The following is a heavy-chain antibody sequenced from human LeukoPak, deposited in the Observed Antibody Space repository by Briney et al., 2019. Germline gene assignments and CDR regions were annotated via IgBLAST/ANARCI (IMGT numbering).Heavy chain of an antibody. J-gene: IGHJ6*03. D-gene: IGHD3-9*01. V-gene: IGHV1-18*01. CDR1: GYTFNNYG. Sequence: ASVKVSCKASGYTFNNYGITWVRQAPGQGLEWMGWISAYNGNTNYAENLQGRVTMTTDTSTSTAYMELRSLTSDDTAVYYCARALRYFDGDVWTYYYMDVWGKGTTVTVSS. CDR2: ISAYNGNT. CDR3: ARALRYFDGDVWTYYYMDV.